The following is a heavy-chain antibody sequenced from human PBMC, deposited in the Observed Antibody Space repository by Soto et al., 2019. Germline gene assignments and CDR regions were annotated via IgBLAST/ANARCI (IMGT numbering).Heavy chain of an antibody. Sequence: QVQLQESGPGLVKPSQTLSLTCTVSGGSISSGGYYWSWIRQHPGKGLEWIGYIYYSGSTYYNPSRTGRVTISVDTSTNQLSLKLSSVTAADTAVCYCARVFGFGGMDVWGQGTTVTVSS. D-gene: IGHD3-10*01. CDR1: GGSISSGGYY. V-gene: IGHV4-31*03. J-gene: IGHJ6*02. CDR3: ARVFGFGGMDV. CDR2: IYYSGST.